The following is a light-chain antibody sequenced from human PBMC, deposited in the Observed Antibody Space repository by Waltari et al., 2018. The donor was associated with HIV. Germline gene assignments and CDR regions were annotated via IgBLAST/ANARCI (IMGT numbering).Light chain of an antibody. CDR1: RTDVGAYDY. J-gene: IGLJ1*01. CDR3: SSYTTSSTYV. Sequence: QSALTQPASVSGSPGQSITISRTGTRTDVGAYDYVSWYQQHPGKAPKLMIYDVNNRPSGVSHRFSGSKSATTASLTSSGLQAEDEADYYCSSYTTSSTYVVGTGTKVTVL. CDR2: DVN. V-gene: IGLV2-14*03.